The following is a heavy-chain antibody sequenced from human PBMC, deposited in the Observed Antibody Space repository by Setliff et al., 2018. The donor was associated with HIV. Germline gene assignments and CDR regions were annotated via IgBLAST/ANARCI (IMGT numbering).Heavy chain of an antibody. CDR3: ARGLIAFET. Sequence: ETLSLTCAVYDGSFSGYYWSWIRQPPGKGLEWIGEIDHSGSTNYNPSLKSRVTISVDTSKNHFSLRLNSVTAADTAVYYCARGLIAFETWGQGTLVTVSS. J-gene: IGHJ4*02. V-gene: IGHV4-34*01. CDR1: DGSFSGYY. D-gene: IGHD2-21*01. CDR2: IDHSGST.